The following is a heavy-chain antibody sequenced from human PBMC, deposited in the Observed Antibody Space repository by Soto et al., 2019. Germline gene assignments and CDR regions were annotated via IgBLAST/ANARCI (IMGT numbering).Heavy chain of an antibody. J-gene: IGHJ6*02. D-gene: IGHD4-4*01. CDR3: ARAEPTVTTLYYYGMDL. Sequence: PGASVKVSCKASGYTFTSYGISWVRQAPGQGLEWMAWISAYNGNTNYAQKLQGRVTMTTDTFTSTAYMELRSLRSDDTAVYYCARAEPTVTTLYYYGMDLWGQGTTVTVSS. CDR1: GYTFTSYG. V-gene: IGHV1-18*04. CDR2: ISAYNGNT.